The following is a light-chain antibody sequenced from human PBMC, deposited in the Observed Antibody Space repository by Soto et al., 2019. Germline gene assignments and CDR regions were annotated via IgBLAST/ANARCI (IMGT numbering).Light chain of an antibody. CDR3: QHYNSYSEA. CDR1: QSISSW. CDR2: KAS. V-gene: IGKV1-5*03. Sequence: DIHMTQSRSTLSASAGYRVTITCRASQSISSWLAWYQQKPGKAPKLLIYKASTLKSGVPSRFSGSGSGTEFTLTISSLQPDDFATYYCQHYNSYSEAFGQGTKVDIK. J-gene: IGKJ1*01.